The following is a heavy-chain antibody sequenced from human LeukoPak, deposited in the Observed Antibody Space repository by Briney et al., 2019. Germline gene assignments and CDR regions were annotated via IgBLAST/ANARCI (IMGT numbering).Heavy chain of an antibody. CDR2: ISSSSYI. Sequence: GGSLRLSCAASGFTFSSYSMNWVRQAPGKGLEWVSSISSSSYIYYADSVKGRFTISRDNAKNSLYLQMNSLRAEDTAVYYCARARYSSSWYPPFDYWGQGTLVTVSS. D-gene: IGHD6-13*01. CDR3: ARARYSSSWYPPFDY. J-gene: IGHJ4*02. V-gene: IGHV3-21*01. CDR1: GFTFSSYS.